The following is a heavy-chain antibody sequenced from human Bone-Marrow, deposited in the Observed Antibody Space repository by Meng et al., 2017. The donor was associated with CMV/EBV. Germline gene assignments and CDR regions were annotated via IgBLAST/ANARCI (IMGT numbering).Heavy chain of an antibody. Sequence: GESLKISCAASGFTVSSNYMSWVRQAPGKGLEWVSVIYSGGSTYYADSVKGRFTISRDNSKNTLYLQMNSLRAEDTAVYYCAKCLSRGRGSFDYWGQGTLVTVSS. J-gene: IGHJ4*02. D-gene: IGHD3-16*01. CDR3: AKCLSRGRGSFDY. CDR2: IYSGGST. V-gene: IGHV3-66*01. CDR1: GFTVSSNY.